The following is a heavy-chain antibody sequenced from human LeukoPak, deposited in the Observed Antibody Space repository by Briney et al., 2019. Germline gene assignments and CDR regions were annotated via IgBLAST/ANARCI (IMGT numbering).Heavy chain of an antibody. D-gene: IGHD6-19*01. CDR2: YSSKKNYI. Sequence: WGSLRLSCAASGFISSTYSMNWVRQAPGEGLEWVSAYSSKKNYIYYAPPVKGRFTISRAAANNSLHLQMTSLRAEATAVYYGVREPSGKLYRHLDAWGRGTLVIVSS. CDR1: GFISSTYS. CDR3: VREPSGKLYRHLDA. V-gene: IGHV3-21*06. J-gene: IGHJ5*02.